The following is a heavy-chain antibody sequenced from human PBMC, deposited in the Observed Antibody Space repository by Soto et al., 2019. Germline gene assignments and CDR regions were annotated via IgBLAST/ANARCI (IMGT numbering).Heavy chain of an antibody. CDR2: IIPILGIA. V-gene: IGHV1-69*08. CDR1: GGTFSSYT. Sequence: QVQLVQSGAEVKKPGSSVKVSCKASGGTFSSYTISWVGQAPGQGFEWWGRIIPILGIANYEQKFQGRVRITADKSTSTAYMELSSLRSEATAVYYCAREPYCSGGSCYYYYGMDVWGQGTTVTVSS. D-gene: IGHD2-15*01. CDR3: AREPYCSGGSCYYYYGMDV. J-gene: IGHJ6*02.